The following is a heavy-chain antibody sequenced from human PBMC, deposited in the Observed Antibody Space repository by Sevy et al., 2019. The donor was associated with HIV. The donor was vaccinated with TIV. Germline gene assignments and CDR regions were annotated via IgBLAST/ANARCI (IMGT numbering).Heavy chain of an antibody. Sequence: GGSLRLSCAASGFTFSSYSMNWVRQAPGKGLEWVSSISSSSSYIYYADSVKGRFTISRDNAKNSLYLQMNSLRAEDTAVYYGARDQSEAYYDFWSGYYDAFDIWGQGTMVTVSS. J-gene: IGHJ3*02. CDR1: GFTFSSYS. CDR2: ISSSSSYI. D-gene: IGHD3-3*01. V-gene: IGHV3-21*01. CDR3: ARDQSEAYYDFWSGYYDAFDI.